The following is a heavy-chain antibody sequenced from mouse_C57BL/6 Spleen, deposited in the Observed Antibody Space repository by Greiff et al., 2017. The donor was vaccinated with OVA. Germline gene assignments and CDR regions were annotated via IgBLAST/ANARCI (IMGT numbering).Heavy chain of an antibody. V-gene: IGHV1-82*01. CDR1: GYAFSSSW. CDR3: EKNRVDY. Sequence: QVTLKESGPELVKPGASVKISCKASGYAFSSSWMNWVKQRPGKGLEWIGRIYPGDGDTNYNGKFKGKATLTADKSSSTAYMQLSSLTSEDSAVYFSEKNRVDYWGQGTTLTVSS. J-gene: IGHJ2*01. CDR2: IYPGDGDT.